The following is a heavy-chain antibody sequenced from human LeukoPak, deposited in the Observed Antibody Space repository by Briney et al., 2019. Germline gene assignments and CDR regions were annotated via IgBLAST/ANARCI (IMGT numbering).Heavy chain of an antibody. V-gene: IGHV3-64*01. Sequence: GGSLRLSCAASGFTFSTYAMHWVRQTPGKGLEYVSAISTNGGGTYYANSVKGRFTVSRDNSKNTLYLQMGSLRAEDMAVYYCARYCSGVSCYSGYDYWGQGTLVTVSS. CDR1: GFTFSTYA. D-gene: IGHD2-15*01. CDR2: ISTNGGGT. J-gene: IGHJ4*02. CDR3: ARYCSGVSCYSGYDY.